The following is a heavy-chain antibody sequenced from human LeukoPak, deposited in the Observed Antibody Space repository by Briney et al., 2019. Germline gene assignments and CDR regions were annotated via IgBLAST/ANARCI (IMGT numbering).Heavy chain of an antibody. CDR1: GGSISGYY. CDR2: IYYSGST. V-gene: IGHV4-59*12. CDR3: ARDAGSGWGGAFDI. Sequence: PSETLSLTCTVSGGSISGYYWSWIRQPPGKGLEWIGSIYYSGSTNYNPSLKSRVTISVDTSKNQFSLKLSSVTAADTAVYYCARDAGSGWGGAFDIWGQGTMVTVSS. D-gene: IGHD6-19*01. J-gene: IGHJ3*02.